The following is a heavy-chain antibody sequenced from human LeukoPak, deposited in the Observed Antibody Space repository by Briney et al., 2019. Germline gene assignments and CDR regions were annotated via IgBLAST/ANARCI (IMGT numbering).Heavy chain of an antibody. CDR1: GYTFTSYG. CDR3: ARDPAQWLGHNHHFDY. V-gene: IGHV1-18*01. Sequence: HVASVKVSCKASGYTFTSYGISWVRQAPGQGLEWMGWISAYNGNTNYAQKLQGRVTMTTDTSTSTAYMELRSLRSDDTAVYYCARDPAQWLGHNHHFDYWGQGTLVTVSS. CDR2: ISAYNGNT. D-gene: IGHD6-19*01. J-gene: IGHJ4*02.